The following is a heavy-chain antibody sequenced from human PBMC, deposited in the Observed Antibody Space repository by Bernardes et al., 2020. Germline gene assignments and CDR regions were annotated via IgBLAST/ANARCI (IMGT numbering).Heavy chain of an antibody. V-gene: IGHV4-39*01. CDR2: IYYSGST. CDR1: GGSISSSSYY. D-gene: IGHD2-15*01. J-gene: IGHJ6*02. Sequence: TLSLTCTVSGGSISSSSYYWGWIRQPPGKGLEWIGSIYYSGSTYYNPSLKSRVTISVDTSKNQFSLKLSSVTAADTAVYYCARRVTCSGGSCYPPVLDYGMDVWGQGTTVTVSS. CDR3: ARRVTCSGGSCYPPVLDYGMDV.